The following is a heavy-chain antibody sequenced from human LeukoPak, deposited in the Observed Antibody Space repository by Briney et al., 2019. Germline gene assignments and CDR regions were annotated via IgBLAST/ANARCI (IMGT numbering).Heavy chain of an antibody. CDR1: GFAFSTYS. J-gene: IGHJ4*02. CDR2: VSRSSRFI. D-gene: IGHD5-12*01. CDR3: ARVSDAFDYFFDS. Sequence: SGGYLRLYCAVSGFAFSTYSMNWLRQAPGKGLEWFSSVSRSSRFIFYAVSVQGRFTSSRADAKDSLVLQMNSLRAEDTAVYYCARVSDAFDYFFDSWGQGTLVTVSS. V-gene: IGHV3-21*01.